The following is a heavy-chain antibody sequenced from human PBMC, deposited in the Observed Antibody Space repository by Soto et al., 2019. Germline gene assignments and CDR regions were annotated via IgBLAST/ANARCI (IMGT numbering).Heavy chain of an antibody. CDR1: GYTFTSYD. Sequence: QVQLVQSGAEVGKPGASVKVSCKASGYTFTSYDINWVRQASGQGLEWMGWMNPNSGNTGSAQRFQGRLTMTMNTSINSAYMELTSLTSEDAAVYYCARVLTVTTYFDVWGRGTLVAVSS. CDR2: MNPNSGNT. V-gene: IGHV1-8*01. J-gene: IGHJ2*01. D-gene: IGHD4-17*01. CDR3: ARVLTVTTYFDV.